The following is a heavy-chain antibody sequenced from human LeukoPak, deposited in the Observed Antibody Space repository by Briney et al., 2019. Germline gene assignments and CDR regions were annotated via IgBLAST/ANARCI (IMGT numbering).Heavy chain of an antibody. CDR1: GGSFSGYY. J-gene: IGHJ6*02. CDR2: IYYSGST. Sequence: SETLSLTCAVYGGSFSGYYWSWIRQHPGKGLEWIGYIYYSGSTYYNPSLKSRVTISVDTSKNQFSLKLSSVTAADTAVYYCARDSPRREYYYGMDVWGQGTTVTVSS. CDR3: ARDSPRREYYYGMDV. V-gene: IGHV4-31*11.